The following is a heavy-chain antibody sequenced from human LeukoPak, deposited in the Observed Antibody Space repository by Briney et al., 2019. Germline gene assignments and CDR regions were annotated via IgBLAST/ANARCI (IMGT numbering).Heavy chain of an antibody. CDR2: IIPIFGIA. Sequence: ASVKVSSKAPLGTFSSYTISWVRQAPGQGLEWMGGIIPIFGIANYAQKFQGRVTITTDGSTSTAYMELSSLRSEDTAVYYCATHPQGYFDYWGQGTLVTVSS. J-gene: IGHJ4*02. CDR1: LGTFSSYT. V-gene: IGHV1-69*05. CDR3: ATHPQGYFDY.